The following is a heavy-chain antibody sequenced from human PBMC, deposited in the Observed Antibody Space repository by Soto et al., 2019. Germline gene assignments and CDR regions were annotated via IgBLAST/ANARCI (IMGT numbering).Heavy chain of an antibody. J-gene: IGHJ6*02. CDR1: GDSVSSNSAA. CDR2: TYYRSKWYN. V-gene: IGHV6-1*01. CDR3: ARAHNKIFGVVIINDYYYYYGMEV. D-gene: IGHD3-3*01. Sequence: SQTLSLTCAISGDSVSSNSAAWNWIRQSPSRGLEWLGRTYYRSKWYNDYAVSVKSRITINPDTSKNQFSLQLNSVTPEDTAVYYCARAHNKIFGVVIINDYYYYYGMEVWGQGTTVTVSS.